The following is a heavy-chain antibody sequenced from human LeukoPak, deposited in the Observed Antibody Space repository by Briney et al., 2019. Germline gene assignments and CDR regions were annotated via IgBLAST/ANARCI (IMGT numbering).Heavy chain of an antibody. CDR1: GFTFSSYG. D-gene: IGHD2-15*01. J-gene: IGHJ4*02. CDR3: AKDVAAGYCSGGSCPGIPDY. Sequence: GGSLRLSCAASGFTFSSYGMSWVRQAPGKGLEWVSAISGSGGSTYYADSVKGRFTISRDNSKNTLYLQMNSLRAEDTAVYYCAKDVAAGYCSGGSCPGIPDYWGQGTLVTVSS. V-gene: IGHV3-23*01. CDR2: ISGSGGST.